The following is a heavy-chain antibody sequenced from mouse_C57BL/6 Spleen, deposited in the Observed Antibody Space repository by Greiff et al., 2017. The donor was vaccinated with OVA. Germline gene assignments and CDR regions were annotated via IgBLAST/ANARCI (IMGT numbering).Heavy chain of an antibody. J-gene: IGHJ1*03. V-gene: IGHV5-16*01. D-gene: IGHD4-1*01. CDR3: ARELGALWYFDV. Sequence: VKLVESEGGLVQPGSSMKLSCTASGFTFSDYYMAWVRQVPEKGLEWVANINYDGSSTYYLDSLKSRFIISRDNAKNILYLQMSSLKSEDTATYYCARELGALWYFDVWGTGTTVTVSS. CDR2: INYDGSST. CDR1: GFTFSDYY.